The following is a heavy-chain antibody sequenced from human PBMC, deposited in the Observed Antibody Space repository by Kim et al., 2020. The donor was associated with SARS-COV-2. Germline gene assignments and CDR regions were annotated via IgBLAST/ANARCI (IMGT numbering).Heavy chain of an antibody. V-gene: IGHV1-24*01. CDR3: ATNLGYGGSYEEGRIPRRISPEFDY. Sequence: ASVKVSCKVSGYTLTELSMHWVRQAPGKGLEWMGGFDPEDGETIYAQKFQGRVTMTEDTSTDTAYMELSSLRSEDTAVYYCATNLGYGGSYEEGRIPRRISPEFDYWGQGTLVTVSS. D-gene: IGHD1-26*01. CDR1: GYTLTELS. J-gene: IGHJ4*02. CDR2: FDPEDGET.